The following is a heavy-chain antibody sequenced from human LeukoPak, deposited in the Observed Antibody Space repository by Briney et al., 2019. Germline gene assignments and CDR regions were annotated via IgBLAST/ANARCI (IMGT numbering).Heavy chain of an antibody. V-gene: IGHV4-4*07. D-gene: IGHD6-6*01. CDR1: GVSISSYY. CDR2: IYTSGST. J-gene: IGHJ3*02. CDR3: ARDTPYSSSPYAFDI. Sequence: SETLSLTCTVSGVSISSYYWSWIRQPAGKGLEWIGRIYTSGSTNYNPSLKSRVTMSVDTSKNQFSLKLSSVTAADTAVYYCARDTPYSSSPYAFDIWGQGTMVTVSS.